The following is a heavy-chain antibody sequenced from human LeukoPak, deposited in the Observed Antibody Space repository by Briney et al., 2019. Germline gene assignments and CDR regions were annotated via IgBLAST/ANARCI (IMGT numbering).Heavy chain of an antibody. CDR3: AKDGARYLLTYYFEY. CDR1: GFTFSSHD. V-gene: IGHV3-30*18. D-gene: IGHD3-9*01. CDR2: ISYDGSKQ. J-gene: IGHJ4*02. Sequence: GESLRLSCAASGFTFSSHDMHWVRQAPGKWLEWVAAISYDGSKQLYADSVKGRFTISRDNSKNTLNLQMNSLRDEDTAVYYCAKDGARYLLTYYFEYWGQGTLVTVSS.